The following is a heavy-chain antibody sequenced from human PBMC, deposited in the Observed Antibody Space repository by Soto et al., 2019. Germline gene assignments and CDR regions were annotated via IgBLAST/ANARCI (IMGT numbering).Heavy chain of an antibody. CDR3: AREGVSSSCYHYYGKDV. J-gene: IGHJ6*02. CDR1: GGSISIGGYY. V-gene: IGHV4-61*08. D-gene: IGHD6-13*01. Sequence: SDTLSLTCTVSGGSISIGGYYWSWIRQHPGKGLEWIGYISYSGSTNYNSSLKSRVTISVDTSKNQFSLKLSSVTAADTAVYYCAREGVSSSCYHYYGKDVWTQGTTDIVSS. CDR2: ISYSGST.